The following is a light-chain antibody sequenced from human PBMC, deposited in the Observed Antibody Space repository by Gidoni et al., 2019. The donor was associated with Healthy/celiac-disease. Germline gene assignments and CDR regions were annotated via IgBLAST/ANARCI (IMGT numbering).Light chain of an antibody. V-gene: IGLV3-21*04. Sequence: YVLTQPPSVSVAPGKTARITCGGNKIGSKSVHWYQQKPGQAPVLVIYYDSDRPSGIPERFSGSNSGNTATLTISRVEAGDEADYYCQVWDSSSDQGVFGTGTKVTVL. CDR3: QVWDSSSDQGV. CDR1: KIGSKS. J-gene: IGLJ1*01. CDR2: YDS.